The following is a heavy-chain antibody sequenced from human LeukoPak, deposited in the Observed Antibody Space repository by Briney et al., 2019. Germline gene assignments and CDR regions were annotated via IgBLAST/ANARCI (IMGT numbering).Heavy chain of an antibody. J-gene: IGHJ4*02. D-gene: IGHD6-13*01. V-gene: IGHV4-34*01. CDR3: ARGRQLALDY. CDR2: INHSGST. CDR1: GGSLSGYY. Sequence: HSETLSLTCAVYGGSLSGYYWSWIRQPPGKGLEWIGEINHSGSTNYNPSLKSRVTISVDTSKNQFSLKLSSVTAADTAVYYCARGRQLALDYWGQGTLVTVSS.